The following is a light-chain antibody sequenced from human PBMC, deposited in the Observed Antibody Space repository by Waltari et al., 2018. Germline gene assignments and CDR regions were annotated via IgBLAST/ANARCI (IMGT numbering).Light chain of an antibody. J-gene: IGKJ3*01. V-gene: IGKV3-20*01. CDR2: GVS. CDR3: QQYGGSPRIFT. CDR1: QNISSSY. Sequence: ESVLPQSPGPLSLSPGERATLSCKTSQNISSSYLPWYQQKPGQAPRLVVYGVSTRATGIPDRFSGSRSGTDFTLTISRLEPEDFAVYYCQQYGGSPRIFTFGAGTKVEIK.